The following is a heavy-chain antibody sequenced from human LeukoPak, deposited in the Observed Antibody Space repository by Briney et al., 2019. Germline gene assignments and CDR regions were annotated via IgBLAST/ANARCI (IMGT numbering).Heavy chain of an antibody. V-gene: IGHV4-4*09. Sequence: SETLSLTCTVSGGSISTDYWSWIRHSPGKGLEWIGYICSSGSTNYNPSLKSRVTMSVDTSKNQFSLKLNSVTAADTAVYYCARLAGSSSSDYWGQGTLVTVAS. J-gene: IGHJ4*02. CDR3: ARLAGSSSSDY. D-gene: IGHD6-6*01. CDR1: GGSISTDY. CDR2: ICSSGST.